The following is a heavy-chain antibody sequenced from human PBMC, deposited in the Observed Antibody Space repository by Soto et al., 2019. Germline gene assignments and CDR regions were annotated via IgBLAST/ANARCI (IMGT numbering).Heavy chain of an antibody. D-gene: IGHD3-9*01. CDR3: ATAGLTEAV. CDR1: GFTFSSYE. J-gene: IGHJ6*02. CDR2: ISVSGTMR. Sequence: GGSLRLSCAPSGFTFSSYEMNWVRQAPGKGLEWVSYISVSGTMRFYADAVKGRFTISRDNTKKILYLQMNSLRAEDTALYYCATAGLTEAVWGQGTTVTVSS. V-gene: IGHV3-48*03.